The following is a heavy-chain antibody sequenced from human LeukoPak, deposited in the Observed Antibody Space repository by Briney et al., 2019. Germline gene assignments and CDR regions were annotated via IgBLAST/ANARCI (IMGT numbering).Heavy chain of an antibody. J-gene: IGHJ3*02. CDR3: ASLGGFAI. Sequence: SETLSLTCTVSGDSISSGSYYWNWVRQPAGKGLEWIGRFYITGGTNYNPSLKSRVTISVDTSKNQFSLKLTSVTAPDTAVYYCASLGGFAIWGQGTVVTVSS. CDR2: FYITGGT. V-gene: IGHV4-61*02. CDR1: GDSISSGSYY.